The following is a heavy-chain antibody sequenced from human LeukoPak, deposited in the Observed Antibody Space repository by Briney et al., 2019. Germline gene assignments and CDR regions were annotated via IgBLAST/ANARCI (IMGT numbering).Heavy chain of an antibody. CDR3: ARDCSSTSCDPGDY. D-gene: IGHD2-2*01. CDR1: GYTFTSYG. Sequence: SVKVSCKASGYTFTSYGISWVRQAPGQGLEWMGGIIPTFGTANYAQKFQGRVTITADESTSTAYMELSSLRSEDTAVYYCARDCSSTSCDPGDYWGQGTLVTVSS. J-gene: IGHJ4*02. CDR2: IIPTFGTA. V-gene: IGHV1-69*13.